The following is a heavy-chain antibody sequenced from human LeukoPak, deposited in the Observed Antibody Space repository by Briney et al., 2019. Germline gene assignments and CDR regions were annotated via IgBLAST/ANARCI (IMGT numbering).Heavy chain of an antibody. CDR1: GFTFSSYG. CDR3: ARGIVRYSSGWYFDY. Sequence: WSLRLSCAASGFTFSSYGMHWVRQAPGKGLEWVAVIWYDGSNKYYADSVRGRFTISRDNSKNTLYLQMNSLRAEDTAVYYCARGIVRYSSGWYFDYWGQGTLVTVSS. J-gene: IGHJ4*02. CDR2: IWYDGSNK. D-gene: IGHD6-19*01. V-gene: IGHV3-33*01.